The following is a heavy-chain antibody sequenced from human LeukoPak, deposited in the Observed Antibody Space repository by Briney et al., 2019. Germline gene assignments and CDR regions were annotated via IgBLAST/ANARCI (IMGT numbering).Heavy chain of an antibody. CDR2: IHYRGST. D-gene: IGHD5-18*01. CDR3: ARSVLGYSYGLHIDY. J-gene: IGHJ4*02. V-gene: IGHV4-59*01. CDR1: GGSISSYY. Sequence: SGTLSLTCTVSGGSISSYYWSWIRQSPGEGLGWIGYIHYRGSTNYNPSLKSRVTISVDTSKNQFSLKLSSLTAADTAVYYCARSVLGYSYGLHIDYWGQGTLVTVSS.